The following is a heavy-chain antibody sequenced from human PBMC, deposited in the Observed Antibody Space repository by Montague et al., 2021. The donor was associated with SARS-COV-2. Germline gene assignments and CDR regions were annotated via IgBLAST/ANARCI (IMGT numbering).Heavy chain of an antibody. Sequence: SLRLSCAASGFTVSSYALYWVRQAPGKELEWVALISYAGSTEYYSYSXXVLFPVSRDTSKNTLYLHMTSLRSEDTGVSYCARDRGLVVAFITMAFWGQGTPVTVSS. CDR1: GFTVSSYA. CDR2: ISYAGSTE. J-gene: IGHJ4*02. V-gene: IGHV3-30-3*01. CDR3: ARDRGLVVAFITMAF. D-gene: IGHD3-10*01.